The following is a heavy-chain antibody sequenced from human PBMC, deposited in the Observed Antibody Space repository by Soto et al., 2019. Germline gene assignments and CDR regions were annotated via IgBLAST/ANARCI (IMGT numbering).Heavy chain of an antibody. Sequence: LRLSCAASGFTFTKYAMTWVRQAPGKGLEWVSALASSGDKTYYADSVKGRFTISRDIAKSMVYLQLYSLRAEDTAIYYCARVAGALLPFDYWGQGILVTVSS. J-gene: IGHJ4*02. D-gene: IGHD7-27*01. V-gene: IGHV3-23*01. CDR3: ARVAGALLPFDY. CDR1: GFTFTKYA. CDR2: LASSGDKT.